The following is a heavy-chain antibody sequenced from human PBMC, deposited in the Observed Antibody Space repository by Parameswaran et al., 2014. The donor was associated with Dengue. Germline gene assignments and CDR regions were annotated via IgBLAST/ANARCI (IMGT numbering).Heavy chain of an antibody. J-gene: IGHJ6*02. CDR3: ARGKLLFGELYSGGMDV. V-gene: IGHV4-31*02. D-gene: IGHD3-10*02. Sequence: PGKGLEWIGYIYYSGSTYYNPSLKSRVTISVDTSKNQFSLKLSSVTAADTAVYYCARGKLLFGELYSGGMDVWGQGTTVTVSS. CDR2: IYYSGST.